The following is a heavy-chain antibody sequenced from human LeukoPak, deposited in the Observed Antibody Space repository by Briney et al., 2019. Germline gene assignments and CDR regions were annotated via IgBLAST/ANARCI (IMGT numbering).Heavy chain of an antibody. CDR3: AGRYSSSWNSSPGLDY. V-gene: IGHV4-4*07. J-gene: IGHJ4*02. Sequence: SETQSLTCTVSGGSISNYYWTWIRQPAGKGLEWIGRVYTTGTTNYNPSLKSRVTMSVDTSENQFSLKLSSVTAADTAVYYCAGRYSSSWNSSPGLDYWGQGTLVTVSS. CDR2: VYTTGTT. D-gene: IGHD6-13*01. CDR1: GGSISNYY.